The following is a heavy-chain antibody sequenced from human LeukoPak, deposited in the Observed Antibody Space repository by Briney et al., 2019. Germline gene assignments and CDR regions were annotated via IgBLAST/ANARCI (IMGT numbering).Heavy chain of an antibody. CDR2: IIPILGIA. D-gene: IGHD3-3*01. CDR3: ARGRYYDSWSGYPFDY. V-gene: IGHV1-69*04. CDR1: GGTFSSYA. Sequence: ASVKVSCKASGGTFSSYAISWVRQAPGQGLEWMGRIIPILGIANYAQKFQGRVTITADKSTSTAYMELSSLRSEDTAVYYCARGRYYDSWSGYPFDYWGQGTLVTVSS. J-gene: IGHJ4*02.